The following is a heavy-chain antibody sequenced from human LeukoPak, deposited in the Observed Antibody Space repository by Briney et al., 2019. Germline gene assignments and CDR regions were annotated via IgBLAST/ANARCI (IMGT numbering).Heavy chain of an antibody. CDR2: MSYDGSKE. J-gene: IGHJ5*02. D-gene: IGHD5/OR15-5a*01. Sequence: GGSLRLACAASGFTFSSYGMHWVRQAPGKGLEWVAVMSYDGSKEYYADSVKGRFTISRDNSKNTLYLQMNSLRVEDTAVYYCLVWKHVFDRWGQGTLVTVSS. CDR3: LVWKHVFDR. V-gene: IGHV3-30*03. CDR1: GFTFSSYG.